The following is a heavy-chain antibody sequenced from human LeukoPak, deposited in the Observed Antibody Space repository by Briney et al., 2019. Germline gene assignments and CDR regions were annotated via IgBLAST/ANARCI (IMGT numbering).Heavy chain of an antibody. Sequence: GGSLRLSCAASGYTFSSFSINWVRQAPGKGLEWVSSISVRSNYIYYADSVRGRFSISRDDARDSLFLQMNSLRAEDTAVYYCVRLTRNRYTSAFYYFCDFWGQGTLVTVSS. CDR1: GYTFSSFS. D-gene: IGHD3-22*01. J-gene: IGHJ4*02. CDR3: VRLTRNRYTSAFYYFCDF. CDR2: ISVRSNYI. V-gene: IGHV3-21*01.